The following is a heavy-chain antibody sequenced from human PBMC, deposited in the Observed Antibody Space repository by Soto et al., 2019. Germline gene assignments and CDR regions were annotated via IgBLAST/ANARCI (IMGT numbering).Heavy chain of an antibody. CDR2: ITSGSDYI. J-gene: IGHJ4*02. CDR3: TREHVVTIFRRGQRGSFDN. CDR1: GFTFSSYT. V-gene: IGHV3-21*01. Sequence: GGSLRLSCAASGFTFSSYTMNWVRQAPGKGPEWVAFITSGSDYIYYADSVKGRFTISRDDANNSLFLQMSSLRAEDTAVYYCTREHVVTIFRRGQRGSFDNWSQGTLVTVSS. D-gene: IGHD3-9*01.